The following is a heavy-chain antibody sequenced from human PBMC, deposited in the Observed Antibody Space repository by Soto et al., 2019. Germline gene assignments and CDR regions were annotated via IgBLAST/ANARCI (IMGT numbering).Heavy chain of an antibody. V-gene: IGHV4-59*01. D-gene: IGHD2-21*02. CDR3: ARDLWGYCGTDCYPLDV. CDR2: MYNTGST. J-gene: IGHJ6*02. Sequence: QVQLQESGPGLVKPSETLSLTCTVSGGTISRYYWSWIRQPPGKGLEWIGYMYNTGSTVYNPSFTSRVTISVDTSKNQFALKLNSVTAADTAVYYWARDLWGYCGTDCYPLDVWGQGTTVTVSS. CDR1: GGTISRYY.